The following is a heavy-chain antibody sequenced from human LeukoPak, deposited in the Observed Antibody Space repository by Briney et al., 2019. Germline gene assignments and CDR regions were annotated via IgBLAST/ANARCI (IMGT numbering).Heavy chain of an antibody. CDR1: GFTFSSYG. J-gene: IGHJ4*02. CDR3: ANLKVSG. D-gene: IGHD2-8*01. V-gene: IGHV3-30*18. CDR2: ISYDGSNK. Sequence: GGSLRLSCAASGFTFSSYGMHWVRQAPGKGLEWVAVISYDGSNKYYADSVKGRFTISRDNSKNALYLQMNSLRAEDTAVYYCANLKVSGWGQGTLVTVSS.